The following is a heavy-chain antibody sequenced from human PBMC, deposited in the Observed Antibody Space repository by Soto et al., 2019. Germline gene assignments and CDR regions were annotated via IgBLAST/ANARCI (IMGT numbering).Heavy chain of an antibody. Sequence: GGSLRLSCVASGFIFSNCWMHWVRQAPGMGLVWVSHINSDGSSTTYADSVKGRFTISRDNAKNTLYLQMNSLRAEDTAVYYCVRPIGLYVMDVWGRGTTVTVSS. CDR2: INSDGSST. CDR3: VRPIGLYVMDV. J-gene: IGHJ6*02. D-gene: IGHD3-22*01. CDR1: GFIFSNCW. V-gene: IGHV3-74*01.